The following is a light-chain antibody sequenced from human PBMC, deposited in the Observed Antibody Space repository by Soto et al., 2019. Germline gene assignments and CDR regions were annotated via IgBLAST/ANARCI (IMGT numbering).Light chain of an antibody. CDR1: QSVSNN. Sequence: EIVLTQSPGTLSLSPGERATLSCRASQSVSNNYLAWYQQKPGQPPRLLIYGASNRATGIPARFSGSGSGTEFTLTISNLQSEDFAVYFCQQYHNWPPITFGQGTRLENK. CDR3: QQYHNWPPIT. CDR2: GAS. V-gene: IGKV3D-15*01. J-gene: IGKJ5*01.